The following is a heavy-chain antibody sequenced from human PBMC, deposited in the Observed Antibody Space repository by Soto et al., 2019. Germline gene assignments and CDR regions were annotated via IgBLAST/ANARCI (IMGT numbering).Heavy chain of an antibody. CDR3: ARDRLPRASVATPGYLDY. J-gene: IGHJ4*02. D-gene: IGHD1-1*01. CDR2: ISDDGSSK. V-gene: IGHV3-30-3*01. Sequence: XGSLRLSCAASGFTFGAAAIHWVRQAPGKGLEWVAVISDDGSSKYYADSVRGRFTISRDNSQNTLDLQMNSLRAEDTAVYYCARDRLPRASVATPGYLDYWGQGSLVTVSS. CDR1: GFTFGAAA.